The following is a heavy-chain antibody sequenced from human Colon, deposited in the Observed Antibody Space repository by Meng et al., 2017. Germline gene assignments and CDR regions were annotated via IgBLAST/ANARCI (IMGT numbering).Heavy chain of an antibody. CDR3: ARELMLTFDP. Sequence: QVQVVESGGGVVQPGRSLRLSCVTCRFIFFNFDVHWVRQAPGKGLGWVALVSFDGDNKDCVDSVKGRFIISRDNSKNTLYLQMNSLRAEDTAVYYCARELMLTFDPWGQGTLVTVSS. J-gene: IGHJ5*02. CDR2: VSFDGDNK. D-gene: IGHD3-16*01. V-gene: IGHV3-30*03. CDR1: RFIFFNFD.